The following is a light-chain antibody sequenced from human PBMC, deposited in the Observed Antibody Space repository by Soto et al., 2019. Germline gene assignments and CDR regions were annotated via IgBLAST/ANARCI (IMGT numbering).Light chain of an antibody. CDR2: GAS. CDR1: QTVTNNY. V-gene: IGKV3-20*01. J-gene: IGKJ2*01. Sequence: EIVLTQSPGTLSLSPGERATLSCRASQTVTNNYLAWYQQKPGQAPRLLIYGASTRATGIPGRFSGSGTGTDFTLTITRLEPEDFVVYYCQQYGSSPRTFGQGTKLEIK. CDR3: QQYGSSPRT.